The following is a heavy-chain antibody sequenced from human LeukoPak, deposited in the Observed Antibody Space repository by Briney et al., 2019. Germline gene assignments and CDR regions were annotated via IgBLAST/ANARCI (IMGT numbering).Heavy chain of an antibody. D-gene: IGHD3-10*01. V-gene: IGHV4-4*07. Sequence: SETLSLTCTVSGGSISSYYWSWIRQPAGKGLEWIGRIYTSGSTNYNPSLKSRVTMSVDTSKNQFSLKLSSVTAADTAVYYCARDSSFTMVRGVIIYYYYYMDVWGKGTTVTISS. CDR3: ARDSSFTMVRGVIIYYYYYMDV. J-gene: IGHJ6*03. CDR1: GGSISSYY. CDR2: IYTSGST.